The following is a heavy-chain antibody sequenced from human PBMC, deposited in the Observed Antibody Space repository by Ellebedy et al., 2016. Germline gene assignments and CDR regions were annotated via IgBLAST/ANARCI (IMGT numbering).Heavy chain of an antibody. CDR1: GFTFNDYA. CDR2: ITWNSGSI. V-gene: IGHV3-9*01. CDR3: AKDSPGYSYGFSRDGMDV. Sequence: SLKISXEASGFTFNDYAMHWVRQAPGKGLEWVSGITWNSGSIGYADSVKGRFTISRDNAKNSLYLQMNSLRVEDTALYYCAKDSPGYSYGFSRDGMDVWGQGTTVTVPS. J-gene: IGHJ6*02. D-gene: IGHD5-18*01.